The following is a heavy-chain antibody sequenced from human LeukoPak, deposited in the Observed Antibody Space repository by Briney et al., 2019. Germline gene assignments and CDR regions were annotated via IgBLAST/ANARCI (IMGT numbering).Heavy chain of an antibody. D-gene: IGHD2-2*01. CDR3: ARIRYCSSTSCPVGMDV. CDR2: IIPIFGTA. J-gene: IGHJ6*02. CDR1: GGTFSSYA. Sequence: ASVKVSCKASGGTFSSYAISWVRQAPGQGLEWMGGIIPIFGTASYAQKFQGRVTITADESTSTAYMELSSLRSEDTAVYYCARIRYCSSTSCPVGMDVWGQGTTVTVSS. V-gene: IGHV1-69*13.